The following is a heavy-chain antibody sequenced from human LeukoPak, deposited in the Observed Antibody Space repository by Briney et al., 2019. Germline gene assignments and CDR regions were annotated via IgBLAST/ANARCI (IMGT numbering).Heavy chain of an antibody. CDR3: ASNPAPYCSSTSCYSGNWFDP. CDR2: ISGSGANI. Sequence: GGSLRLSCAASGFTFSTFAMSWVRQAPGKGLEWVSGISGSGANIYYADSVKGRFTISRDNSKNTLYLQMNSLRAEDTAVYYYASNPAPYCSSTSCYSGNWFDPWGQGTLVTVSS. CDR1: GFTFSTFA. V-gene: IGHV3-23*01. J-gene: IGHJ5*02. D-gene: IGHD2-2*01.